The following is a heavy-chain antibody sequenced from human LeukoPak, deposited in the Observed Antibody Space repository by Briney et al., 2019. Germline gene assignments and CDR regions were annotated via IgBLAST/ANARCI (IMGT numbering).Heavy chain of an antibody. J-gene: IGHJ4*02. Sequence: GGSLRLSCAASGFTFSSYSMNWVRQAPGKGLEWVSSISSSSSYIYYADSVKGRFTISRDNAKNSLYLQMNSLRAEDTAVYYCARDLTDSGSFDYGGQGTLVTVSS. CDR2: ISSSSSYI. CDR3: ARDLTDSGSFDY. D-gene: IGHD3-10*01. V-gene: IGHV3-21*01. CDR1: GFTFSSYS.